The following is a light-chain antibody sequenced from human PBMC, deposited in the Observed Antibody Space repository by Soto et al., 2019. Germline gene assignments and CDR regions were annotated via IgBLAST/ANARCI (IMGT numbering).Light chain of an antibody. Sequence: QSVLTQPRSVSGSPGQSVTISCTGTSNDVGGYHYVSWYQHHPGKVPKLVIFDVNRRPSGVPLRLTGLKSDNTAFLTISGLQAEDKADYYCCTYVGSYMCVLGTGTNVSVL. CDR2: DVN. CDR3: CTYVGSYMCV. V-gene: IGLV2-11*01. CDR1: SNDVGGYHY. J-gene: IGLJ1*01.